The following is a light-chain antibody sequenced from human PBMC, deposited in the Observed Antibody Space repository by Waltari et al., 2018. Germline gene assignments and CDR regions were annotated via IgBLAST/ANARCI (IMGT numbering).Light chain of an antibody. Sequence: WNKQPPGKAPIIMVYEDSTGPSGVSIRCSGSKAGDAASLTSSELQAEDESDYYCSSYTSSTTVFGGGTKLTVL. J-gene: IGLJ3*02. CDR3: SSYTSSTTV. CDR2: EDS. V-gene: IGLV2-14*02.